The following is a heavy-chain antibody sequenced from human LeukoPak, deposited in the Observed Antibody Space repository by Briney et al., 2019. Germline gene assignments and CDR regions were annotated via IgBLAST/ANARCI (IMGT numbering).Heavy chain of an antibody. CDR2: IYYSGSI. D-gene: IGHD5-12*01. Sequence: SETLSLTCTVSSGSISNYYWSWIRQPPGKGLEWIGYIYYSGSINYNPSLKSRVTISVDTSKNQFSLKLSSVTAADTAVYYCARTSYSAYDAPFGYWGQGTLVTASS. CDR1: SGSISNYY. CDR3: ARTSYSAYDAPFGY. V-gene: IGHV4-59*01. J-gene: IGHJ4*02.